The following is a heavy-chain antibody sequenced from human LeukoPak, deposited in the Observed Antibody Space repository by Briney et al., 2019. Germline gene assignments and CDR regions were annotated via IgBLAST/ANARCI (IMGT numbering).Heavy chain of an antibody. D-gene: IGHD3-22*01. Sequence: SGGSLRLSCAASGFTFSSYSMNWVRQAPGKGLEWVSYISSSSSTIYYADSVKGRFTISRDNAKNSLYLQMNSLRAEDTAVYYCARDQPYDSSGSLDYWGQGTLVTVSS. CDR3: ARDQPYDSSGSLDY. CDR2: ISSSSSTI. V-gene: IGHV3-48*01. J-gene: IGHJ4*02. CDR1: GFTFSSYS.